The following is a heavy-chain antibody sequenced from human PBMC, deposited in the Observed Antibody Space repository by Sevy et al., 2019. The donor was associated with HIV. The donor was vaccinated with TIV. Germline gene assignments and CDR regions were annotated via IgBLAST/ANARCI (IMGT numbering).Heavy chain of an antibody. V-gene: IGHV1-69*13. CDR2: IIPIFGTA. Sequence: ASVKVSCKASGGTFSSYAISWVRQAPGQGLEWMGGIIPIFGTANYAQKFQGRFTITADESTSISYMERSSLRSEDTAVYYCVRVLLGYCTNGVCYTRGDYYYYYGMDVWGQGTTVTVSS. CDR3: VRVLLGYCTNGVCYTRGDYYYYYGMDV. CDR1: GGTFSSYA. J-gene: IGHJ6*02. D-gene: IGHD2-8*01.